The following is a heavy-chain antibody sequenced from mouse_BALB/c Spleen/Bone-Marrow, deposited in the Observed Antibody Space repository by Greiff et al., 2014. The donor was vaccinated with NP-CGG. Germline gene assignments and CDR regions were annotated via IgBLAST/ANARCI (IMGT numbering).Heavy chain of an antibody. CDR1: GFNIKDYY. D-gene: IGHD2-4*01. J-gene: IGHJ2*01. CDR3: NARGDYDFDYFDY. V-gene: IGHV14-4*02. CDR2: IDPENGDT. Sequence: VQLKQSGAELVRSGASVKLSCTASGFNIKDYYMHWVKQRPEQGLEWIGWIDPENGDTDYAPKFQGKATMTADTSSNTAYLQLSSLTSEDTAVYYCNARGDYDFDYFDYWGQGTTLTVSS.